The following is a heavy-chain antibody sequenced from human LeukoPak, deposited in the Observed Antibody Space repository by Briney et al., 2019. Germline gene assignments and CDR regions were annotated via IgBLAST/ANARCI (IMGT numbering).Heavy chain of an antibody. CDR3: ARGRGYRSGGSCYSVFDY. J-gene: IGHJ4*02. CDR1: GGTFSSYA. D-gene: IGHD2-15*01. CDR2: IIPIFGTA. V-gene: IGHV1-69*05. Sequence: ASVKVSCKASGGTFSSYAISWVRQAPGQGLEWMGRIIPIFGTANYAQKFQGRVTITTDESTSTAYMELSSLRSEDTAVYYCARGRGYRSGGSCYSVFDYWGQGTLVTVSS.